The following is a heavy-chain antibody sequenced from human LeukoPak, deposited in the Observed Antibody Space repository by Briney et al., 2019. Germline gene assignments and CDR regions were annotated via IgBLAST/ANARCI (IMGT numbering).Heavy chain of an antibody. V-gene: IGHV3-23*01. D-gene: IGHD3-22*01. Sequence: PGGSLRLSCAASGFIFSSYTMSWVRQAPGKGLEWVSAIIGSGANTYYADSVKGRFTISRDNSKNTLYLQMNSLRAEDTAVYYCYSMIVVEIRVIKDYWGQGTLVTVSS. CDR3: YSMIVVEIRVIKDY. J-gene: IGHJ4*02. CDR2: IIGSGANT. CDR1: GFIFSSYT.